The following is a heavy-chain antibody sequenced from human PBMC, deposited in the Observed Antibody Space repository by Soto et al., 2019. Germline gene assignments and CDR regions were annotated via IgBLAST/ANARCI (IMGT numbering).Heavy chain of an antibody. J-gene: IGHJ4*02. V-gene: IGHV3-74*01. CDR1: GFSFSTYW. CDR3: VTGGSSILKY. CDR2: IKSDGSST. Sequence: EVQLVESGGGLIQPGGSLRLSCAASGFSFSTYWMHWVRQAPGKGLVYVSRIKSDGSSTSYADSVKGRFTISRDNAKNTLYLQMNSLRAEDTAVYYCVTGGSSILKYWGQGTLVTVSS. D-gene: IGHD6-6*01.